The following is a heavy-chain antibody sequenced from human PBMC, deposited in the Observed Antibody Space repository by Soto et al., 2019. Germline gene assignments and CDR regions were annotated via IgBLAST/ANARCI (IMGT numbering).Heavy chain of an antibody. CDR1: GDSINNYY. Sequence: PSETLSLTCTVSGDSINNYYWSWTRQSPGKGLEWIGYIYYSGITNYNPSLKSRVTISVDTSKNQFSLKLSSVTAADTAVYYCARDGYCSGGSCNDYWGQGTLVTVSS. D-gene: IGHD2-15*01. CDR2: IYYSGIT. V-gene: IGHV4-59*01. J-gene: IGHJ4*02. CDR3: ARDGYCSGGSCNDY.